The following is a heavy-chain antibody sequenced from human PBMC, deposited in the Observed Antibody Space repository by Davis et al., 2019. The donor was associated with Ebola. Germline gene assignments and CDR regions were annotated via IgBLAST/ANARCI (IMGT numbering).Heavy chain of an antibody. Sequence: SETLSLTCAVYGGSFSGYYWSWIRQPPGKGLEWIGEINHSGSTNYNPSLKSRVTISVDTSKNQFSLKLSSVTAADTAVYYCASLYYDFWSGYYYYYGMDVWGQGTTVTVSS. CDR3: ASLYYDFWSGYYYYYGMDV. J-gene: IGHJ6*02. V-gene: IGHV4-34*01. CDR2: INHSGST. D-gene: IGHD3-3*01. CDR1: GGSFSGYY.